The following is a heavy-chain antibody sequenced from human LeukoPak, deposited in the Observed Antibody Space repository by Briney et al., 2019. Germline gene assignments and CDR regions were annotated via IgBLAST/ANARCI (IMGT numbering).Heavy chain of an antibody. J-gene: IGHJ4*02. CDR3: AGSRDGYNLRGLYYFDY. CDR1: GGTFSSYA. Sequence: SVKVSCKASGGTFSSYAISWVRQAPGQGLEWMGRIIPIFGTANYAQKFQGRVTITTDESTSTAYMELSSLRSEDTAVYYCAGSRDGYNLRGLYYFDYWGQGALVTVSS. V-gene: IGHV1-69*05. CDR2: IIPIFGTA. D-gene: IGHD5-24*01.